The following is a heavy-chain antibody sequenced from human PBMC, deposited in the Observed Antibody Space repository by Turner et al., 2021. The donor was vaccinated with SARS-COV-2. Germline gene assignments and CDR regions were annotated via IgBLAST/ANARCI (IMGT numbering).Heavy chain of an antibody. CDR2: IYYSGST. Sequence: QVQLQESGPGLVKPSQTLSLTCTVSGGSLSSGGYYWSWIRQHPGKGREWIGYIYYSGSTYYKPSLKSRVTISVDTSKNQFSLKLSSVTGADTAVYDWARDYGGNSNYCDYWGQGTLVTVSS. CDR1: GGSLSSGGYY. J-gene: IGHJ4*02. V-gene: IGHV4-31*03. D-gene: IGHD4-17*01. CDR3: ARDYGGNSNYCDY.